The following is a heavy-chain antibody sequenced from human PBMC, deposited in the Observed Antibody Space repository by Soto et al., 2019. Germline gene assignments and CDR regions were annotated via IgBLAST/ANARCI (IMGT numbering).Heavy chain of an antibody. J-gene: IGHJ4*02. CDR2: IIPIFGTA. CDR3: ASEAYYDILTGSFDY. Sequence: ASVKVSCKASGGTFSSYAISWVRQAPGQGLEWMGGIIPIFGTANYAQKFQGRVTITADESTSTAYMELSSLRSEDTAVYYCASEAYYDILTGSFDYWGQGTLVTGLL. D-gene: IGHD3-9*01. CDR1: GGTFSSYA. V-gene: IGHV1-69*13.